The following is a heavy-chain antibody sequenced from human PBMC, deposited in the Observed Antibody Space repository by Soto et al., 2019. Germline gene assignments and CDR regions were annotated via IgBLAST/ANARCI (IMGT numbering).Heavy chain of an antibody. CDR2: INPSGGST. Sequence: ASVKVSCKASGYTFTSYYMHWVRQAPGQGLEWMGIINPSGGSTSYAQKFQGRVTMTRDTSTSTVYMELSSLRSEDTAVYYCARGRRDCTNGVCGFLDFDYWGQGTLVTVSS. CDR1: GYTFTSYY. D-gene: IGHD2-8*01. J-gene: IGHJ4*02. V-gene: IGHV1-46*03. CDR3: ARGRRDCTNGVCGFLDFDY.